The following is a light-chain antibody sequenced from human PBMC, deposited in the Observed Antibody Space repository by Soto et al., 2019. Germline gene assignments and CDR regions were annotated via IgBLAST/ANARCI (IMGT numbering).Light chain of an antibody. J-gene: IGKJ5*01. CDR3: QQYNTVGIT. CDR2: DAS. CDR1: QSVSDW. Sequence: DIQMTQSPSTLSASVGDRVTLTCRASQSVSDWLAWYQQKPGKAPKLLIYDASTLETGVPSRFSGSGSQTEFTPTITSLQPDDFATYFCQQYNTVGITFGPGTRLEIK. V-gene: IGKV1-5*01.